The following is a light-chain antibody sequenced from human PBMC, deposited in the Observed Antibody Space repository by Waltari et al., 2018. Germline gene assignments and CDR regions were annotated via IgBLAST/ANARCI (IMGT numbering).Light chain of an antibody. Sequence: DFVMTQSPDSLAVSLGEKATVNCKSSQTVLYADNNNYLAWYQQKPGQPPKLLIDWASNRQSGVPDRFIGSGSGTDFTLTISSLQPEDVAIYYCQQYYDNWTFGQGTKVEIK. CDR3: QQYYDNWT. V-gene: IGKV4-1*01. CDR1: QTVLYADNNNY. CDR2: WAS. J-gene: IGKJ1*01.